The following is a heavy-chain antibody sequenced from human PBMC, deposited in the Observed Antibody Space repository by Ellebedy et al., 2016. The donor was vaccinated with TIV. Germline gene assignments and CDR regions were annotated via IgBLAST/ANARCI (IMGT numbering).Heavy chain of an antibody. Sequence: GESLKISCAASGFTFSIFAMSWVRQAPGKGLEWVSTISASGESTYYADFVTGRFTISRDNAKNTLYLQMNSPRAEDTAVYYCAKRDSSGYYYARLFDYWGQGTLVTVSS. D-gene: IGHD3-22*01. CDR3: AKRDSSGYYYARLFDY. V-gene: IGHV3-23*01. CDR2: ISASGEST. J-gene: IGHJ4*02. CDR1: GFTFSIFA.